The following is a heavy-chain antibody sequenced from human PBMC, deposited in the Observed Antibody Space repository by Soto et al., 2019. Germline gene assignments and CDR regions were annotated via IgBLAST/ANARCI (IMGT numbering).Heavy chain of an antibody. J-gene: IGHJ3*02. CDR2: IYYGGST. Sequence: SETLSLTCTVSGGSISSYYWSWIRQPPGKGLEWIGYIYYGGSTNYNPSLKSRVTISVDTSKNQFSLKLSSVTAADTAVYYCARVRVTYDSSGYYYDAFDIWGQGTMVTVSS. CDR1: GGSISSYY. CDR3: ARVRVTYDSSGYYYDAFDI. D-gene: IGHD3-22*01. V-gene: IGHV4-59*01.